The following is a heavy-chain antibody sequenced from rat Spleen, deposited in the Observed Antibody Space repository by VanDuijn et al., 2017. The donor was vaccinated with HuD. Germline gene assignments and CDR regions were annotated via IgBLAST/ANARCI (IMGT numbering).Heavy chain of an antibody. CDR3: ARQGYYGYDDY. D-gene: IGHD1-7*01. J-gene: IGHJ2*01. CDR2: ISYEGSTT. CDR1: GFTFSDYY. Sequence: EVQLVESGGGLVQPGRSLKLSCAASGFTFSDYYMAWVRQAPKKGLEWVASISYEGSTTYYGDSVKDRFTISRDNAKSTLYLQMNSLRSEDTATYYCARQGYYGYDDYWGQGVMVTVSS. V-gene: IGHV5-22*01.